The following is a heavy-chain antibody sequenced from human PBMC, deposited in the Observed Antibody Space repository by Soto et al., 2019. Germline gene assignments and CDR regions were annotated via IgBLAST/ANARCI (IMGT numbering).Heavy chain of an antibody. CDR3: ARDPAWGSLDY. D-gene: IGHD7-27*01. J-gene: IGHJ4*02. Sequence: EVQLVESGGGLVQPGGSLRLSCAASGFTFSNSWMSWVRQAPGKGLEWVADINPVESEKYYVDSVKGRFTVPRDNAKNSLYRQMNSLRVEDTALYYCARDPAWGSLDYWGLGTLVTVSS. V-gene: IGHV3-7*01. CDR2: INPVESEK. CDR1: GFTFSNSW.